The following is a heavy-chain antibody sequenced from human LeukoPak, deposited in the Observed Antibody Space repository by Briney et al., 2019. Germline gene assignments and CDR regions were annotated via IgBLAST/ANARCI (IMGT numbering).Heavy chain of an antibody. CDR2: IYHSGST. CDR3: ARVKARATMGVYFDY. D-gene: IGHD3-16*01. Sequence: SGTLSLTCAVPGGSISSSNWWSWVRQPPGKGLEWIGEIYHSGSTNYNPSLKSRVTISVDKSKNQFSLKLSSVTAADTAVYYCARVKARATMGVYFDYWGQGTLVTVSS. V-gene: IGHV4-4*02. CDR1: GGSISSSNW. J-gene: IGHJ4*02.